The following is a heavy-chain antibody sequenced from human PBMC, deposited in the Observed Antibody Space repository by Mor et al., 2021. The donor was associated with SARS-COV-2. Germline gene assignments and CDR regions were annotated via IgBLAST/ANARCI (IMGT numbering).Heavy chain of an antibody. CDR3: ARSFGSGSLFDS. V-gene: IGHV2-70*01. Sequence: KYYSTSLKTSRTISKDTSINQVVLRMTNMDPVDTATYYCARSFGSGSLFDSWGQGTLVTVSS. D-gene: IGHD3-10*01. CDR2: K. J-gene: IGHJ5*01.